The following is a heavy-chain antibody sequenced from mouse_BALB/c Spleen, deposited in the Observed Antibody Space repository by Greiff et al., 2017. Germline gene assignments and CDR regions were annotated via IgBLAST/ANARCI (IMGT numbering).Heavy chain of an antibody. J-gene: IGHJ3*01. CDR3: AREVTTAPAWFAY. CDR2: IWAGGST. V-gene: IGHV2-9*02. Sequence: VQLVESGPGLVAPSQSLSITCTVSGFSLTSYGVHWVRQPPGKGLEWLGVIWAGGSTNYNSALMSRLSISKDNSKSQVFLKMNSLQTDDTAMYYCAREVTTAPAWFAYWGQGTLVTVSA. D-gene: IGHD1-2*01. CDR1: GFSLTSYG.